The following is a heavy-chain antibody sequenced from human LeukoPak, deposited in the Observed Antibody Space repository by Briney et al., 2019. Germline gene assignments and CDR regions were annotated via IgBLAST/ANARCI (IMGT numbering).Heavy chain of an antibody. CDR3: ARSMVGATRFDY. Sequence: SETLSLTCTVSGGSISSYYWSWIRQPPGKGLEWIGYIYYSGSTNCNPSLKSRVTISVDTSKNQFSLKLSSVTAADTAVYYCARSMVGATRFDYWGQGTLVTVSS. D-gene: IGHD1-26*01. CDR1: GGSISSYY. CDR2: IYYSGST. V-gene: IGHV4-59*01. J-gene: IGHJ4*02.